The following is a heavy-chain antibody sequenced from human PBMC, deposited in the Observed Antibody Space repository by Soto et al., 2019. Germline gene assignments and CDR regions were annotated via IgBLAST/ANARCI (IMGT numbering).Heavy chain of an antibody. CDR3: ASRVSGYSSSWSTFDI. Sequence: QVQLVQSGAEVKKPGSSVKVSCKASGGTFSSNLISWVRQAPGQGLEWMGRIIPTVGMANYAQKFQGRVTISADKFTNTAYMELSSLRSEDSAVFFCASRVSGYSSSWSTFDIWGQGTMVIVSS. J-gene: IGHJ3*02. CDR1: GGTFSSNL. D-gene: IGHD6-13*01. V-gene: IGHV1-69*04. CDR2: IIPTVGMA.